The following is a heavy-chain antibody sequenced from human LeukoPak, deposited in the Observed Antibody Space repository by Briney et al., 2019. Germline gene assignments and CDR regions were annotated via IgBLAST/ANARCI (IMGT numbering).Heavy chain of an antibody. J-gene: IGHJ3*02. Sequence: GESLKIPCKGSGYRFTSYWIGWVRQMPGKGLEWRGMIYTGDSDTRYSPSFHGQVTISADKSISTAYLQWSSLKASDTAMYYCARQPNYYDTRGYLPHAFDIWGQGTRVTVSS. CDR2: IYTGDSDT. D-gene: IGHD3-22*01. V-gene: IGHV5-51*01. CDR3: ARQPNYYDTRGYLPHAFDI. CDR1: GYRFTSYW.